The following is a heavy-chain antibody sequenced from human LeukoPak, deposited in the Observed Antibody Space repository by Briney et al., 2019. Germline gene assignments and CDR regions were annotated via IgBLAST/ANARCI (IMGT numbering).Heavy chain of an antibody. CDR1: GGSFSGYY. CDR2: IYTSGST. D-gene: IGHD4-11*01. J-gene: IGHJ3*02. CDR3: ARAIYSKGAFDI. V-gene: IGHV4-59*10. Sequence: SETLSLTCAVYGGSFSGYYWSWIRQPAGKGLEWIGRIYTSGSTNYNPSLKSRVTMSVDTSKNQFSLKLSSVTAADTAVYYCARAIYSKGAFDIWGQGTMVTVSS.